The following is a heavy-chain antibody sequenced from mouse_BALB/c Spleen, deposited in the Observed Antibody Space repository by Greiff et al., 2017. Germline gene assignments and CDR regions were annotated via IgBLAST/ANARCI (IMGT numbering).Heavy chain of an antibody. Sequence: EVQLVESGGGLVQPGGSLKLSCAASGFTFSSYTMSWVRQTPEKRLEWVAYISNGGGSTYYPDTVKGRFTISRDNAKNTLYLQMSSLKSEDTAMYYCARRGYYDAMDYGGQGTSVTVSS. CDR3: ARRGYYDAMDY. D-gene: IGHD2-2*01. CDR1: GFTFSSYT. V-gene: IGHV5-12-2*01. J-gene: IGHJ4*01. CDR2: ISNGGGST.